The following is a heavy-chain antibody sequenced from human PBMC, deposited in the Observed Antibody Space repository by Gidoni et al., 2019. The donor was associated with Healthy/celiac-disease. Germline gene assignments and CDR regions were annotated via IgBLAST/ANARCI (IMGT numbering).Heavy chain of an antibody. CDR2: INHSGST. CDR3: ARAYYGSGSYYRNYYYYGMDV. D-gene: IGHD3-10*01. Sequence: QVQLQQWGAGLLKPSETLSLTCAVYGGSFSGYYWSWIRQPPGKGLEWIGEINHSGSTNYNPSLKSRVTISVDTSKNQFSLKLSSVTAADTAVYYCARAYYGSGSYYRNYYYYGMDVWGQGTTVTVSS. J-gene: IGHJ6*02. CDR1: GGSFSGYY. V-gene: IGHV4-34*01.